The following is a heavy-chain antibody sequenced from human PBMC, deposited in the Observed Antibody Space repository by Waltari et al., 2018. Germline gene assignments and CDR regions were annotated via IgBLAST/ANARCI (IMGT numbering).Heavy chain of an antibody. CDR1: GFTFSSYA. Sequence: QVQLVESGGGVVQPGRSLRLSCAASGFTFSSYAMHWVRQAPGKGLEWVAVISYDGSNKYYADSVKGRFTISRDNSKNTLYLQMNSLRAEDTAVYYCASLRSFWGQGTLVTVSS. CDR3: ASLRSF. CDR2: ISYDGSNK. J-gene: IGHJ4*02. V-gene: IGHV3-30-3*01.